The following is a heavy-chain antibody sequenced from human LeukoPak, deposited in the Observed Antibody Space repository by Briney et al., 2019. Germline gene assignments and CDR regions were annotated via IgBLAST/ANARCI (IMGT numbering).Heavy chain of an antibody. CDR3: AKTGGSSWSFDY. D-gene: IGHD6-13*01. V-gene: IGHV3-7*03. J-gene: IGHJ4*02. CDR1: GFTFSSYW. CDR2: IKQDGSEK. Sequence: PGGSLRLSCAASGFTFSSYWMSWVRQAPGKGLEWVANIKQDGSEKYYVDSMKGRFTISRDNAKNSLYLQMNSLRAEDTAVYYCAKTGGSSWSFDYWGQGTLVTVSS.